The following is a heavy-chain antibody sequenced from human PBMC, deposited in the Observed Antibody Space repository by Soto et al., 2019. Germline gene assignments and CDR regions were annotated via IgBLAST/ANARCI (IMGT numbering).Heavy chain of an antibody. V-gene: IGHV4-59*01. CDR3: ARYYGSGSYYIFDP. CDR1: GGSISSYY. D-gene: IGHD3-10*01. J-gene: IGHJ5*02. Sequence: QVQLQESGPGLVKPSETLSLTCTVSGGSISSYYWSWIRQPPGKGLEWIGYIYYSGSTNYNPSLKSRVTISVDTSKNQFSLKLSSVTAADTAVYYCARYYGSGSYYIFDPWGQGTLVTVSS. CDR2: IYYSGST.